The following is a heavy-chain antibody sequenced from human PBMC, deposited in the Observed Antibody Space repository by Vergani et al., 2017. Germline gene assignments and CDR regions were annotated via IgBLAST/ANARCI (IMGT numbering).Heavy chain of an antibody. D-gene: IGHD6-19*01. CDR3: ASDTHSGQRADR. J-gene: IGHJ5*02. CDR2: IYYSGST. Sequence: QVQLQESGPGLVKPSETLSLTCTVSGGSISSYYWSWIRQPPGKGLEWIGYIYYSGSTNYNPSLKTLVTISVDTSKNQFSLTLTSVTAADTAVYYCASDTHSGQRADRWGQGSLVTVTS. V-gene: IGHV4-59*01. CDR1: GGSISSYY.